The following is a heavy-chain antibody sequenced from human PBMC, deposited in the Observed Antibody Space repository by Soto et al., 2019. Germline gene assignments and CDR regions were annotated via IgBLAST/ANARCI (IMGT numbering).Heavy chain of an antibody. CDR1: GYTFTSYG. V-gene: IGHV1-3*01. Sequence: QVQLVQSGAEVKKPGASVKVSCKASGYTFTSYGIHWVRQAPGQGLEWMGGIDGGSGNTKYSPKIQGRVTVTRDTSASTAYMELSSLRSEDTAVYYCGRDRVLNGLFDYWGQGTLVTVS. CDR3: GRDRVLNGLFDY. CDR2: IDGGSGNT. D-gene: IGHD1-1*01. J-gene: IGHJ4*02.